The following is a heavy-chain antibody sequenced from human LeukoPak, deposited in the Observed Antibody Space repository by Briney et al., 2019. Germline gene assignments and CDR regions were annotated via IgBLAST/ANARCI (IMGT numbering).Heavy chain of an antibody. CDR2: ISSSSSYI. J-gene: IGHJ4*02. V-gene: IGHV3-21*04. CDR3: ARVAVIRYFDY. CDR1: GFTFSSYS. D-gene: IGHD3-22*01. Sequence: GGSLRLSCAASGFTFSSYSMNWVRQAPGEGLEWVSSISSSSSYIYYADSVKGRFTISRDNAKNSLYLQMNSLRAEDTAVYYCARVAVIRYFDYWGQGTLVTVSS.